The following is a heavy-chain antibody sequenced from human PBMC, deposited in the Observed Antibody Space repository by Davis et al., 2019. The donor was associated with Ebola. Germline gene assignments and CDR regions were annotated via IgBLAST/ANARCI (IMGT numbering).Heavy chain of an antibody. Sequence: PGGSLRLSCAASGFTFDDYAMHWVRQVPGKGLEWVSGITWKSGTIGYADSVKGRFTISRDNAKNSLFLQMNSLRAEDTAVYYCARDGSNSYFDYWGQGNLVTVSS. J-gene: IGHJ4*02. CDR1: GFTFDDYA. CDR3: ARDGSNSYFDY. V-gene: IGHV3-9*01. CDR2: ITWKSGTI. D-gene: IGHD6-6*01.